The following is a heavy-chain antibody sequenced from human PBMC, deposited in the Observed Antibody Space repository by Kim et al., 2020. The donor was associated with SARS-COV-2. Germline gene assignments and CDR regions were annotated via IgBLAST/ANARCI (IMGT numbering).Heavy chain of an antibody. D-gene: IGHD3-16*01. Sequence: GGSLRLSCAASGFTFSSYAMHWVRQAPGKGLEWVAVITYDGSNKYYADSVKGRFTISRDNSKNTLYLHMNSLGAEDTAVYYCARDGFGGNIYYYYGMDVWGQETTVTVS. CDR1: GFTFSSYA. J-gene: IGHJ6*02. V-gene: IGHV3-30-3*01. CDR3: ARDGFGGNIYYYYGMDV. CDR2: ITYDGSNK.